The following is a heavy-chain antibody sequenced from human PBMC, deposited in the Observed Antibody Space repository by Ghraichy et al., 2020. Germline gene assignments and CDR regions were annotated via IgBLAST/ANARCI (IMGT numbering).Heavy chain of an antibody. D-gene: IGHD3-10*01. V-gene: IGHV3-73*01. CDR3: TRRRTMVRGVISNYYGMDV. CDR1: GFTFSGSA. Sequence: GGSLRLSCAASGFTFSGSAMHWVRQASGKGLEWVGRIRSKANSYATAYAASVKGRFTISRDDSKNTAYLQMNSLKTEDTAVYYCTRRRTMVRGVISNYYGMDVWGQGTTVTVS. CDR2: IRSKANSYAT. J-gene: IGHJ6*02.